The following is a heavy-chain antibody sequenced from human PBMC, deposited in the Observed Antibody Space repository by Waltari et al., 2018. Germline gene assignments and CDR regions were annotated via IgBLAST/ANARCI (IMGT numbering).Heavy chain of an antibody. V-gene: IGHV1-69*12. CDR2: IIPSFGTA. D-gene: IGHD5-18*01. CDR3: ARGPLWLRLRYYFDY. Sequence: QVQLVQSGAEVKKPGSSVKVSCKASGGTFSSYAISWVRQAPGQGLEWMGGIIPSFGTANSAQKFQGRVTITADESTSTAYMELSSLRSEDTAVYYCARGPLWLRLRYYFDYWGQGTLVTVSS. CDR1: GGTFSSYA. J-gene: IGHJ4*02.